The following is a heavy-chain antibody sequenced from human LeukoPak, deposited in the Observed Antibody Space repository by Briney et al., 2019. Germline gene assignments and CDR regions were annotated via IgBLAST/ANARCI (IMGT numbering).Heavy chain of an antibody. J-gene: IGHJ1*01. CDR2: IKSDGST. CDR1: GFTFSTYW. Sequence: GGSLRLSCAASGFTFSTYWVHWVRQAPGKGLVWVSRIKSDGSTNYADSVKGRFTISRDNAKNTVSLQMNSLRPEDTGVYYCARAPSEIGGYYPEYFRHWGQGTLVTVSS. V-gene: IGHV3-74*01. CDR3: ARAPSEIGGYYPEYFRH. D-gene: IGHD3-22*01.